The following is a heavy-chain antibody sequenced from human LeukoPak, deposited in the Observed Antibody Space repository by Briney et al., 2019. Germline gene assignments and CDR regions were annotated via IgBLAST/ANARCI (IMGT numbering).Heavy chain of an antibody. V-gene: IGHV4-38-2*01. CDR3: ARQGYCSSTSCPQGWFDP. D-gene: IGHD2-2*01. CDR2: IYHSGST. Sequence: PSETLSLTCAVSGYSISSGYYWGWIRQPPGKGLEWIGGIYHSGSTYYNPSLKSRVTISVDTSKNQFSLKLSSVTAADTAVYYCARQGYCSSTSCPQGWFDPRGQGTLVTVSS. CDR1: GYSISSGYY. J-gene: IGHJ5*02.